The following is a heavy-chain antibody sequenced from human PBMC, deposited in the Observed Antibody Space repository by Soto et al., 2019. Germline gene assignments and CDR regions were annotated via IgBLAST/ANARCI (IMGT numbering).Heavy chain of an antibody. V-gene: IGHV1-18*01. CDR2: ISPYNDYT. J-gene: IGHJ6*02. CDR3: ARGGYYDNFWKKLNSYGLDV. Sequence: QVQLVQSAAEVKKPGASVKVTCKASGYTFIRYGITWVRQAPGQGLEWVGWISPYNDYTEYAQKFHGRVTMTTDTPSRTVTMALRGLRSDDTAVYYCARGGYYDNFWKKLNSYGLDVWGQGTTVTVSS. CDR1: GYTFIRYG. D-gene: IGHD3-16*01.